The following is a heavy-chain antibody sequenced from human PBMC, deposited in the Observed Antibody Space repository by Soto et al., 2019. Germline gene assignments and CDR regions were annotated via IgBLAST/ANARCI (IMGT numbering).Heavy chain of an antibody. Sequence: PGGSLRLSCAASGFTFSDYFMGWIRQAPGKGLVWVSRINSDGSSTSYADSVKGRFTISRDNAKNTLYLQMNSLRAEDTAVYYCAMVYRGVVFHYYYYYGMDVWGQGTTVTVS. D-gene: IGHD3-10*01. CDR2: INSDGSST. CDR3: AMVYRGVVFHYYYYYGMDV. J-gene: IGHJ6*02. CDR1: GFTFSDYF. V-gene: IGHV3-74*01.